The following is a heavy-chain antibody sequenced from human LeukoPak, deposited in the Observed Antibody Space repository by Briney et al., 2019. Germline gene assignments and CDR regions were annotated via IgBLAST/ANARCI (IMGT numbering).Heavy chain of an antibody. CDR1: GYSFTSYW. Sequence: GESLKISRKGSGYSFTSYWIGWVRPMPGKGLEWMGIIYPGDSDTRYSPSFQGQGTISAHKSISTAYLQWSSLKASDTAMYYSARLTIAQLDYAFDIWGQGTMVTVSS. D-gene: IGHD3/OR15-3a*01. J-gene: IGHJ3*02. CDR3: ARLTIAQLDYAFDI. CDR2: IYPGDSDT. V-gene: IGHV5-51*01.